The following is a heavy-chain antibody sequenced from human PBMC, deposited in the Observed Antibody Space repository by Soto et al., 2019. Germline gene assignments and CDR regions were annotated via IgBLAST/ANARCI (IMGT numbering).Heavy chain of an antibody. CDR3: ARGRTIFGVVIISYYYYYGMDV. V-gene: IGHV1-69*13. Sequence: SVKVSCKASGGTFSSYAISWVRQAPGQGLEWMGGIIPIFGTANYAQKFQGRVTITADESTSTAYMELSSLRSEDTAVYYCARGRTIFGVVIISYYYYYGMDVWGQGTTVTVSS. D-gene: IGHD3-3*01. CDR1: GGTFSSYA. CDR2: IIPIFGTA. J-gene: IGHJ6*02.